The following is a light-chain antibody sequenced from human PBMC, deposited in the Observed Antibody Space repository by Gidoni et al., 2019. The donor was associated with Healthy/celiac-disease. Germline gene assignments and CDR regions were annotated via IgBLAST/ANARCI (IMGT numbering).Light chain of an antibody. CDR2: GAS. Sequence: IVMPQSPATLSVSPGERATLSCRASQSVSSNLAWYQQKPGQAPGLLIYGASTRATGIPARFSGSGTGTEFTITISSLQSEDFAVYYCQQYNNWPTGYTFGQGTKLEIK. J-gene: IGKJ2*01. CDR3: QQYNNWPTGYT. CDR1: QSVSSN. V-gene: IGKV3-15*01.